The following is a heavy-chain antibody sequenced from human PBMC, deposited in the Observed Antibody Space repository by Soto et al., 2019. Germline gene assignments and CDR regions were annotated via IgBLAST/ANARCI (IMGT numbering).Heavy chain of an antibody. Sequence: GGSLRLSCAASGFTFSDSAMSWVRQAPGKGLEWVSAISGGGGSTYYSDSVKGRFTISRDNSKNTLYLQMNSLRVDDTAVYYCAKDLFRGQAISSGPTAFDIWGQGTMVTVSS. CDR2: ISGGGGST. J-gene: IGHJ3*02. CDR1: GFTFSDSA. V-gene: IGHV3-23*01. D-gene: IGHD3-10*01. CDR3: AKDLFRGQAISSGPTAFDI.